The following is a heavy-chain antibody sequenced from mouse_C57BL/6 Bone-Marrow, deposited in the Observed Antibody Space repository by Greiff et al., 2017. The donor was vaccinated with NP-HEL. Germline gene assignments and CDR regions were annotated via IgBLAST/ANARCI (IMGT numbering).Heavy chain of an antibody. V-gene: IGHV1-59*01. D-gene: IGHD1-1*01. CDR3: ARNAHYYYGSSLDY. J-gene: IGHJ2*01. CDR1: GYTFTSYW. Sequence: VQLQQPGAELVRPGTSVKLSCKASGYTFTSYWMHWVKQRPGQGLEWIGVIDPSDSYTNYNQKFKGKATLTVDTSSSTAYMQLSSLTSRDSAVEYGARNAHYYYGSSLDYWGQGTTLTVSS. CDR2: IDPSDSYT.